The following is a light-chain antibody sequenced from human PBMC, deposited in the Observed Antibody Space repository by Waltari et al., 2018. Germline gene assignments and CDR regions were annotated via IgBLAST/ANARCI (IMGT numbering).Light chain of an antibody. V-gene: IGKV3-20*01. CDR1: ESVSASY. Sequence: EIVLTQSPGPLSLSPGERATLSCRASESVSASYLAWYQQKPGQAPRLLIYGASSRATGIPDRFSGGGSGTDFTLTISRLEPEDFAIYYCQYYGSSPVTFGGGTKVEI. CDR3: QYYGSSPVT. CDR2: GAS. J-gene: IGKJ4*01.